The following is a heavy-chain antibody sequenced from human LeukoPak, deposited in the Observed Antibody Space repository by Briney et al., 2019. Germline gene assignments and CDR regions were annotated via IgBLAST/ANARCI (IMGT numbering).Heavy chain of an antibody. CDR1: GGSISSYY. V-gene: IGHV4-59*08. CDR2: IYYSGST. CDR3: ALYRYDAFDI. D-gene: IGHD1-1*01. Sequence: PSETLSLTCTVSGGSISSYYWSWIRQPPGKGLEWIGYIYYSGSTNYNPSLKSRVTISVDTSKNQFSLKLSSVTAADTAVYYCALYRYDAFDIWGQGTMVTVSS. J-gene: IGHJ3*02.